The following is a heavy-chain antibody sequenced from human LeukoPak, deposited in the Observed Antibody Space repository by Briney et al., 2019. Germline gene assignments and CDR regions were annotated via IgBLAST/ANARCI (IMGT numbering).Heavy chain of an antibody. J-gene: IGHJ4*02. D-gene: IGHD6-19*01. CDR2: TYYRSKWYN. V-gene: IGHV6-1*01. Sequence: SQTLSLTWVVSGDSVSSKNGAWNWIRQSLSRGLEWLGRTYYRSKWYNDYAESMEGRMTISQDTSKNQYSLHLNSVTPDDTAVYYCARDFGTTGWHTFDYWGQGTLVTVSS. CDR1: GDSVSSKNGA. CDR3: ARDFGTTGWHTFDY.